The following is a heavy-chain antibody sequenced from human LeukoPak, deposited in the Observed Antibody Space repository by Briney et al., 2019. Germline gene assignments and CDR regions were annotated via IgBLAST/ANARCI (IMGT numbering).Heavy chain of an antibody. V-gene: IGHV1-24*01. CDR1: GYTLTELS. D-gene: IGHD3-16*02. J-gene: IGHJ3*01. Sequence: ASVKVSCKVSGYTLTELSMHWVRQAPGEGLEWMGGFDPEDGETIYAQKFQGRVTITADTSTNTAHLELSSLRSEDTAVYYCTREGVYSPDPTSYRRLPFDFWGKGTVVIVSS. CDR2: FDPEDGET. CDR3: TREGVYSPDPTSYRRLPFDF.